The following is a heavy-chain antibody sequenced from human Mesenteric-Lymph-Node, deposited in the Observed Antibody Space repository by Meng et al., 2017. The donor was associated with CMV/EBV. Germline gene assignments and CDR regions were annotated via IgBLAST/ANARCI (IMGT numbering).Heavy chain of an antibody. CDR1: GFTFSSYA. V-gene: IGHV3-23*03. Sequence: GESLKISCAASGFTFSSYAMSWVRQAPGKGLEWVSVIYSGGSSTYYADSVKGRFTISRDNSKNTLYLQMNSLRAEDTAVYYCAKGYGSGSYYVLSNWFDPWGQGTLVTVSS. D-gene: IGHD3-10*01. J-gene: IGHJ5*02. CDR2: IYSGGSST. CDR3: AKGYGSGSYYVLSNWFDP.